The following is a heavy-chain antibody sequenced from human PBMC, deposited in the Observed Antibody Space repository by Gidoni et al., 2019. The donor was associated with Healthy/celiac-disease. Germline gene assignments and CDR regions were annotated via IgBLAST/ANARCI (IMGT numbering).Heavy chain of an antibody. CDR1: GGSFSGYY. V-gene: IGHV4-34*01. D-gene: IGHD6-19*01. CDR3: ARGSSGWDFDY. CDR2: INHSGST. Sequence: QVQLQQWGAGLLKPSETLSLTCAVYGGSFSGYYWSWIRKPPGKGLEWIGEINHSGSTNYNPSLKSRVTISVDTSKNQFSLKLSSVTAADTAVYYCARGSSGWDFDYWGQGTLVTVSS. J-gene: IGHJ4*02.